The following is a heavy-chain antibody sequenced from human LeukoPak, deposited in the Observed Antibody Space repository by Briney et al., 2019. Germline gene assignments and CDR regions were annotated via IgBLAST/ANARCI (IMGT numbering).Heavy chain of an antibody. D-gene: IGHD1-26*01. Sequence: GGSLRLSCAASGFTFSSYVMHWVRQAPGKGLEWVAIISYDGSNEYYADSVKGRFTISRDNSKNTLYLQMNSLRAEDTAVYYCARFINAYSGRGDYWGQGTLVTVSS. CDR2: ISYDGSNE. CDR3: ARFINAYSGRGDY. J-gene: IGHJ4*02. CDR1: GFTFSSYV. V-gene: IGHV3-30*14.